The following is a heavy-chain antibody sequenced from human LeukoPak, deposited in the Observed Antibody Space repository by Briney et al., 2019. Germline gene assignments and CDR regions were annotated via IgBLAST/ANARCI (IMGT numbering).Heavy chain of an antibody. CDR3: ASPIVVVPAAGYYYYGTDV. V-gene: IGHV1-3*01. J-gene: IGHJ6*04. Sequence: ASVKVSCKASGYTFTSYAMHWVRQAPGQRLEWMGWINAGNGNTKYSQKFQGRVTITRDTSASTAYMELSSLRSEDTAVYYCASPIVVVPAAGYYYYGTDVWGKGTTVTVSS. CDR1: GYTFTSYA. CDR2: INAGNGNT. D-gene: IGHD2-2*01.